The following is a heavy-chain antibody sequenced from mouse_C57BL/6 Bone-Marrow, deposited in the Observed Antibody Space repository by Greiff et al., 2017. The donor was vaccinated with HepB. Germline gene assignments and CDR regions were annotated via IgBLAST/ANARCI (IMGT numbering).Heavy chain of an antibody. D-gene: IGHD1-1*01. J-gene: IGHJ2*01. CDR1: GFTFSSYA. CDR2: ISSGGDYI. Sequence: EVKLMESGEGLVKPGGSLKLSCAASGFTFSSYAMSWVRQTPEKRLEWVAYISSGGDYIYYADTVKGRFTISRDNARNTLYLQMSSLKSEDTAMYYCTRDEVAKDYWGQGTTLTVSS. CDR3: TRDEVAKDY. V-gene: IGHV5-9-1*02.